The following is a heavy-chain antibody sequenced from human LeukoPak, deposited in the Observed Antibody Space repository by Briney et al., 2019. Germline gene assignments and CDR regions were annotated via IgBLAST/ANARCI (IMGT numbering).Heavy chain of an antibody. CDR1: GLSFDRYA. V-gene: IGHV3-23*01. D-gene: IGHD6-19*01. J-gene: IGHJ4*02. Sequence: GGSLRLSCAASGLSFDRYAMSWVRQAAGKGLEWVSLISGSGGNTYYADSVKGRFTISRDNSKNTLYLQMDSLRAEDTAIYYCAKKVSSSGGPYYSDYWGQGTLVTVSS. CDR3: AKKVSSSGGPYYSDY. CDR2: ISGSGGNT.